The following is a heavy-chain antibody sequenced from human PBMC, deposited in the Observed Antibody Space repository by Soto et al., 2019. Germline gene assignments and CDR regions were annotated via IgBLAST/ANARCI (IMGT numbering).Heavy chain of an antibody. CDR3: ATIPIAAAGYFDY. J-gene: IGHJ4*02. CDR1: GGTFSSYA. CDR2: IIPIFGTA. V-gene: IGHV1-69*13. D-gene: IGHD6-13*01. Sequence: SVKVSCKASGGTFSSYAMSWVRQAPGQGLEWMGGIIPIFGTANYAQKFQGRVTITADESTSTAYMELSSLRSEDTAVYYCATIPIAAAGYFDYWGQGTLVTVSS.